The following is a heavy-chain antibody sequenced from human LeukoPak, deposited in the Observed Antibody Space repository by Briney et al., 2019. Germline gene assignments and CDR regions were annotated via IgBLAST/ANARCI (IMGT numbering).Heavy chain of an antibody. CDR1: GGSISSYF. D-gene: IGHD3-3*01. V-gene: IGHV4-59*01. CDR2: IYYSGST. Sequence: PSETLSLTCTVSGGSISSYFWNWIRQPPGKGLEWIGYIYYSGSTNYNPSLKSRVTISVDTSKNQFSLKLSSVTAADTAVYYCARDTRHYDFWSGYYAGYYYGMDVWGQGTTVTVSS. J-gene: IGHJ6*02. CDR3: ARDTRHYDFWSGYYAGYYYGMDV.